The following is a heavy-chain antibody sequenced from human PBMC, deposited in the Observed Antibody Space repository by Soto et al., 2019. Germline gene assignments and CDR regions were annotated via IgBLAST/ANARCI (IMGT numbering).Heavy chain of an antibody. J-gene: IGHJ3*02. CDR2: IIPILDIS. CDR1: GGTFSSYT. D-gene: IGHD3-22*01. V-gene: IGHV1-69*08. Sequence: QVQLVQSGAEVKRPGSSVKVSCKASGGTFSSYTISWVRQAPGQGLEWMGRIIPILDISNYAQRFQGRVTITADKSTSTAYVELSSLRSADTAVYYCARDYDSSGYSYGLDIWGQGTMVTVSS. CDR3: ARDYDSSGYSYGLDI.